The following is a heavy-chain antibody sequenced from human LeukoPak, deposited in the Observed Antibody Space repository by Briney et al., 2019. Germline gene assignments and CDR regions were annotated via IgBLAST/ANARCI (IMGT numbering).Heavy chain of an antibody. J-gene: IGHJ5*02. D-gene: IGHD3-22*01. CDR1: GGPISSGGYY. CDR2: IYYSGST. V-gene: IGHV4-31*03. CDR3: ARAEGYDSTWFDP. Sequence: PSQTLSLTCTVSGGPISSGGYYWSWIRQHPGKGLEWIGYIYYSGSTYYNPSLKSRVTISVDTSKNQFSLKLSSVTAADTAVYYCARAEGYDSTWFDPWGQGTLVTVSS.